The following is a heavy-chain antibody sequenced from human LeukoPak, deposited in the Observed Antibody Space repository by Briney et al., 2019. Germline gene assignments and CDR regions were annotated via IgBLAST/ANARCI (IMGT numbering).Heavy chain of an antibody. CDR2: IYYSGST. CDR3: ARASIQGAAAGIAG. D-gene: IGHD6-13*01. J-gene: IGHJ4*02. Sequence: PSETLSLTCTVSGGSISSYYWSWIRQPPGKGLEWIGYIYYSGSTNYNPSLKSRVTISVDTSKNQFSVKLSSVTAADTAVYYCARASIQGAAAGIAGWGQGTLVTVSS. CDR1: GGSISSYY. V-gene: IGHV4-59*01.